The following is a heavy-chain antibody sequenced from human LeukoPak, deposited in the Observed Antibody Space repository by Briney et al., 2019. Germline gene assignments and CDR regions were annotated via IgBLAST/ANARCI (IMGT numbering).Heavy chain of an antibody. Sequence: GGSLRLSCAASGFTFSGYGMHWVRQAPGKGLEWVAFIRYDGSNKYYADSVKGRFTIFRDNSKNTLYLQMNSLRAEDTAVYYCAKVGDSRGWYYFDYWGQGTLVTVSS. CDR1: GFTFSGYG. J-gene: IGHJ4*02. CDR3: AKVGDSRGWYYFDY. V-gene: IGHV3-30*02. D-gene: IGHD6-19*01. CDR2: IRYDGSNK.